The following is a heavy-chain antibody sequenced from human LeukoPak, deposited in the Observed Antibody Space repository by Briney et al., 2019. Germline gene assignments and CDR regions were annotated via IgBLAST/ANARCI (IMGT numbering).Heavy chain of an antibody. V-gene: IGHV4-34*01. Sequence: SETLSLTCAVYGGSFSGYYWSWIRQPPGKGLEWIGEINHSGSTNYNPSLKSRVTISVDTSKNQFSLKLSSVTAADTAVYYCARGDLIYDSSTYYPYWGQGTLVTVSS. J-gene: IGHJ4*02. CDR1: GGSFSGYY. D-gene: IGHD3-22*01. CDR2: INHSGST. CDR3: ARGDLIYDSSTYYPY.